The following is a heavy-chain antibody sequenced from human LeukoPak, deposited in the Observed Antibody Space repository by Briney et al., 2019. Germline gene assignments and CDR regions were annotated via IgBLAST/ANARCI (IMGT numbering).Heavy chain of an antibody. V-gene: IGHV3-7*01. D-gene: IGHD2-2*01. CDR1: GFTFSSHW. J-gene: IGHJ4*02. CDR2: IKPDGSWG. Sequence: GGSLRLSCGASGFTFSSHWMSWVRQAPGKGLEWVAIIKPDGSWGTFVDSVKGRFTISRDNSKNTLYLQMNSLRAEDTAVYYCAKELTEGYCSSTSCPPTPGDFDYWGQGTLVTVSS. CDR3: AKELTEGYCSSTSCPPTPGDFDY.